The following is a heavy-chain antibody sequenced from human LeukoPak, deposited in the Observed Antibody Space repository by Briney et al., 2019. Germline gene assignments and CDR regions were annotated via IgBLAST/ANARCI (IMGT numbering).Heavy chain of an antibody. CDR1: GFTFSSYG. Sequence: GGSLRLSCAASGFTFSSYGMNWVRQAPGKGLEWVSSISSSSSYIYYADSVKGRFTISRDNAKNSLYLQMNSLRAEDTAVYYCARDGAYDSSGYYYPRWGQGTLVTVSS. V-gene: IGHV3-21*01. CDR2: ISSSSSYI. CDR3: ARDGAYDSSGYYYPR. J-gene: IGHJ4*02. D-gene: IGHD3-22*01.